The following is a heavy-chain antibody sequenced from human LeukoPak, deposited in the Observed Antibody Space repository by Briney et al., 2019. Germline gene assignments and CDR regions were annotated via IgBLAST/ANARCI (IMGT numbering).Heavy chain of an antibody. Sequence: GGSLRLSCAASGFTFSSSAMNWVRQAPGKGLEWVAVISYDGSNKYYADSVKGRFTISRDNSKNTLYLQMNSLRAEDTAVYYCAKVETPLGIAAAGTQSQYYYYYGMDVWGQGTTVTVSS. D-gene: IGHD6-13*01. V-gene: IGHV3-30*18. CDR1: GFTFSSSA. CDR3: AKVETPLGIAAAGTQSQYYYYYGMDV. J-gene: IGHJ6*02. CDR2: ISYDGSNK.